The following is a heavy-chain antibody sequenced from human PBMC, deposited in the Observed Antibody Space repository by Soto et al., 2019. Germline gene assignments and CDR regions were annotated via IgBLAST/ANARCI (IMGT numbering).Heavy chain of an antibody. V-gene: IGHV1-69*12. Sequence: QVQLVQSGAEVKKPGSSVNVSCKTSGGTFGNSAVTWVRQAPGQGLEWLGGIVPMFGTANYAQKFQGRVTLPADESTITSYMELSSLNPDETAVYYCARDGDPQSAFWSGPLGGGRFDPWGQGTLVTVSS. CDR3: ARDGDPQSAFWSGPLGGGRFDP. D-gene: IGHD3-3*01. CDR1: GGTFGNSA. CDR2: IVPMFGTA. J-gene: IGHJ5*02.